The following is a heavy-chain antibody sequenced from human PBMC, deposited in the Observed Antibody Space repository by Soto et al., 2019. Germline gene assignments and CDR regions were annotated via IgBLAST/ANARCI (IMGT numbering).Heavy chain of an antibody. Sequence: GGSLRLSCAGSGFTFSDYYMSWVRQAPGKGLEWISYISSDGSNIFYAEPVKGRFTISRDNAKKSLSLQMNSLRAEDTAVYYCAKGTTVTKGIRDWGQGTLVTVSS. D-gene: IGHD4-17*01. J-gene: IGHJ4*02. CDR1: GFTFSDYY. CDR3: AKGTTVTKGIRD. CDR2: ISSDGSNI. V-gene: IGHV3-11*01.